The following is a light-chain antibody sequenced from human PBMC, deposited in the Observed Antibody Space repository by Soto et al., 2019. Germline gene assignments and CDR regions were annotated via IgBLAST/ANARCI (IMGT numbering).Light chain of an antibody. CDR1: SSDVGGYNY. CDR3: SSYTSGTTPVV. CDR2: EVS. V-gene: IGLV2-14*01. Sequence: QSVLTQPASVSGSPGQSITISCTGTSSDVGGYNYVSWYQQHPGKAPRLMIYEVSNRPSGVSNRFFGSKSGNTASLTISGLQAEDEADYYCSSYTSGTTPVVFGGGTKVTVL. J-gene: IGLJ2*01.